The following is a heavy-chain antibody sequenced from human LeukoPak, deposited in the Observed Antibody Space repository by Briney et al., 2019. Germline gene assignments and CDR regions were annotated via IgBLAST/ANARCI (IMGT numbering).Heavy chain of an antibody. V-gene: IGHV3-20*01. CDR1: GFTFDDYG. J-gene: IGHJ4*02. CDR2: INWNGGST. Sequence: GGSLRPSCAASGFTFDDYGMSWVRQAPGKGLEWVSGINWNGGSTGYADSVKGRFTISRDNAKNSLYLQMNSLRAEDTALYHCAREKYSGSSTIFDYWGQGTLVTVSS. D-gene: IGHD1-26*01. CDR3: AREKYSGSSTIFDY.